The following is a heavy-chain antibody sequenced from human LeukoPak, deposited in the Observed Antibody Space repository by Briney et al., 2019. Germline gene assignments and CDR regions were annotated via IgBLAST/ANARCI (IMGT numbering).Heavy chain of an antibody. CDR1: GGSISSYY. J-gene: IGHJ3*02. Sequence: NPSETLSLTCTVSGGSISSYYWSWIRQPPGKGLEWIGYIYYSGSTSYNPSLKSRVTISVDTSKNQFSLKLSSVTAADTAVYYCARDWVQSNRGIAAFDIWGQGTMVTVSS. V-gene: IGHV4-59*12. D-gene: IGHD5-24*01. CDR2: IYYSGST. CDR3: ARDWVQSNRGIAAFDI.